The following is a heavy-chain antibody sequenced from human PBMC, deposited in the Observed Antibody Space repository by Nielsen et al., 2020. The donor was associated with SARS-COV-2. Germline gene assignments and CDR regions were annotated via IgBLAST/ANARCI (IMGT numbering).Heavy chain of an antibody. CDR1: GFPFTSYT. CDR2: VSIRSTYI. Sequence: GESLKISCAASGFPFTSYTMAWVRQAPGKGLEWVSSVSIRSTYIYHADSVKGRFTVSRDNAKRALYLQMNSLKTEDTAVYYCTTGGITMVRGVMQYWGQGTLVTVSP. D-gene: IGHD3-10*01. V-gene: IGHV3-21*03. CDR3: TTGGITMVRGVMQY. J-gene: IGHJ1*01.